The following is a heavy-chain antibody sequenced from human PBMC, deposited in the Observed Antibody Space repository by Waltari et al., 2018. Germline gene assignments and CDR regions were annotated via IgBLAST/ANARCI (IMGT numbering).Heavy chain of an antibody. Sequence: HVQLQQWGTRLVKPSETLSLHCAVYGVSFSDYFWSWVRQAPGKGLAWIGDMDHSDTTKHNPSRKSRVTMSSDTSKVQFSLTLASVTAADTATYFCVRGGTPTTTSFGVLFTSRLDFLGPGIPVTVSS. D-gene: IGHD3-3*01. J-gene: IGHJ4*02. V-gene: IGHV4-34*02. CDR2: MDHSDTT. CDR1: GVSFSDYF. CDR3: VRGGTPTTTSFGVLFTSRLDF.